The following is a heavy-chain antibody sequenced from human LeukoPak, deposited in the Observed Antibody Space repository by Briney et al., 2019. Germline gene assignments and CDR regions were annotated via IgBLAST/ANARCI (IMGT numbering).Heavy chain of an antibody. CDR1: GCTFTGYY. V-gene: IGHV1-2*02. Sequence: ASVKVSCKASGCTFTGYYMHWVRQAPGQGLEWMGWINPNSGGTNYAQKFQGRVTMTRDTSISTAYMELSRLRSDDTAVYYCARGYGSGTGVNWFDPWGQGTLVTVSS. J-gene: IGHJ5*02. CDR3: ARGYGSGTGVNWFDP. CDR2: INPNSGGT. D-gene: IGHD3-10*01.